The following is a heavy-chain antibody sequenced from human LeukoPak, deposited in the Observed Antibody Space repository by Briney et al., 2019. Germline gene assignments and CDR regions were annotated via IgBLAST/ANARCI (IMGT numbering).Heavy chain of an antibody. D-gene: IGHD3-9*01. CDR1: GFAFSSYW. V-gene: IGHV3-7*02. CDR3: ARGLAFDNTNYFDS. Sequence: GGSLRLSCAASGFAFSSYWLDWVRPGPGKGREWGANKMQEGSEEHYADSVKGRYTISRENTKNSLCLQMHSIRGEDTAVYYCARGLAFDNTNYFDSWGQGALVTVSS. J-gene: IGHJ4*02. CDR2: KMQEGSEE.